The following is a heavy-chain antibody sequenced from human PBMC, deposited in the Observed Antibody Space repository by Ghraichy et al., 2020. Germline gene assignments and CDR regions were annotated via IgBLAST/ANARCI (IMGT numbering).Heavy chain of an antibody. D-gene: IGHD2-15*01. CDR2: ISSSGGTM. CDR3: AKDRECSGGNCYRDLQY. Sequence: GESLNISCAASGITFSSYEMNWVRQAPGKGLEWISYISSSGGTMYYADSVKGRFTISRDNAKNSVYLQMNSLRAEDTAVYYCAKDRECSGGNCYRDLQYWGQGTLVTVAS. J-gene: IGHJ4*02. V-gene: IGHV3-48*03. CDR1: GITFSSYE.